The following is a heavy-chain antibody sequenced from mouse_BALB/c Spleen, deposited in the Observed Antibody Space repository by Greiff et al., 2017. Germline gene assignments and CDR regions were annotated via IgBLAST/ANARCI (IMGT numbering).Heavy chain of an antibody. D-gene: IGHD1-1*01. CDR2: INPSNGGT. J-gene: IGHJ4*01. V-gene: IGHV1S81*02. Sequence: QVQLQQSGAELVKPGASVKLSCKASGYTFTSYYMYWVKQRPGQGLEWIGEINPSNGGTNFNEKFKSKATLTVDKSSSTAYMQLSSLTSEDSAVYYCTRSPHYYGSSPIAMDDWGQGTSVTVSS. CDR3: TRSPHYYGSSPIAMDD. CDR1: GYTFTSYY.